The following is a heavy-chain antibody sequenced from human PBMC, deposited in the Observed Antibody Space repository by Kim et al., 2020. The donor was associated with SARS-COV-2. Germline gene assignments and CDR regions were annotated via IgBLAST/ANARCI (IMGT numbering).Heavy chain of an antibody. V-gene: IGHV1-2*06. D-gene: IGHD6-19*01. J-gene: IGHJ4*02. Sequence: ASVKVSCKASGYTFTGYYMHWVRRAPGQGLEWMGRINPNSGGTNYAQKFQGRVTMTRDTSISTAYMELSRLRSDDTAVYYCARSWAVAGTGNGYWGQGTLVTVSS. CDR1: GYTFTGYY. CDR3: ARSWAVAGTGNGY. CDR2: INPNSGGT.